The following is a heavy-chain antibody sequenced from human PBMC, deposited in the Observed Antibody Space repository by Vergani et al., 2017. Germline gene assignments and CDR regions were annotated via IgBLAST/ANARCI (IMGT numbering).Heavy chain of an antibody. Sequence: QVQLVQSGAEVKKPGASVKVSCTASGYTFTDYFMHWVRKAPGQGLEWMGWINPNSGGTNYAQKFQGRVTMTRDTSISTAYMELSNLRSDDTAVYDCARVGTSSNRDYFDYWGQGTLVTVSS. CDR3: ARVGTSSNRDYFDY. CDR1: GYTFTDYF. J-gene: IGHJ4*02. D-gene: IGHD2-2*01. V-gene: IGHV1-2*02. CDR2: INPNSGGT.